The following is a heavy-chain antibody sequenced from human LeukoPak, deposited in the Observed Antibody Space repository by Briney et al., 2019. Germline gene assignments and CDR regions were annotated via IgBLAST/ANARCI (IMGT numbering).Heavy chain of an antibody. Sequence: GASVKVSCKASEYTFTSYYMHWVRQAPGQGLEWVGWINPNSGGTSYAQKFQGRVTMTRGTSISTAYMDLSRLRSDDTAVYYCARGVTARGFYYYMGVWGKGTTVTISS. V-gene: IGHV1-2*02. D-gene: IGHD2-21*02. CDR1: EYTFTSYY. CDR2: INPNSGGT. J-gene: IGHJ6*03. CDR3: ARGVTARGFYYYMGV.